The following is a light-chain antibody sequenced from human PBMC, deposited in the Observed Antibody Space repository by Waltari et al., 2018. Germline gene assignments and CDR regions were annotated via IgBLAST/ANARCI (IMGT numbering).Light chain of an antibody. Sequence: SYELRQPPSVSVSPGQTATISCSGDKLGDKYACWYQQKPGQSPVLVIYQDSRRPSGIPERFSGSNSGNTATLTISGTQAMDEADYYCQAWDSGAAGVFGTGTKVTVL. J-gene: IGLJ1*01. CDR2: QDS. CDR3: QAWDSGAAGV. CDR1: KLGDKY. V-gene: IGLV3-1*01.